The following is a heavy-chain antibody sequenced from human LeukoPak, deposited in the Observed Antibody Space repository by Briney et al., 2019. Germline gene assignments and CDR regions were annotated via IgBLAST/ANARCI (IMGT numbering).Heavy chain of an antibody. J-gene: IGHJ4*02. V-gene: IGHV1-2*06. CDR2: INPNSGET. CDR1: GFTFTGYY. Sequence: ASVKVSCKTSGFTFTGYYVHWIRQAPGQRLEWMGRINPNSGETIYAERFQGSVTMTRDTSISTSYMELSSLRSDATAIYYCARDLVGGIWSAGFWGQGSLVTVSS. D-gene: IGHD3-3*01. CDR3: ARDLVGGIWSAGF.